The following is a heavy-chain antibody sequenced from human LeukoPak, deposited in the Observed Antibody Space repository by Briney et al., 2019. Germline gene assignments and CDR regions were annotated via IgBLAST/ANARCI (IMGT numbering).Heavy chain of an antibody. CDR2: ISFSTSYI. V-gene: IGHV3-21*01. J-gene: IGHJ4*02. CDR3: AKGNSGYYYDY. CDR1: GFTVSSNY. D-gene: IGHD3-3*01. Sequence: GGSLRLSCAASGFTVSSNYMSWVRQAPGKGLEWVSSISFSTSYIYYTDSVKGRFTISRDNAKNSLYLQMNSLRAEDTAVYYCAKGNSGYYYDYWGQGTLVTVSS.